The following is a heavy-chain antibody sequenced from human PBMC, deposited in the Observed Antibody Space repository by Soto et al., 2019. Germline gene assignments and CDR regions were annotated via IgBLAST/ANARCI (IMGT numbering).Heavy chain of an antibody. CDR1: GYTFTSYY. J-gene: IGHJ6*02. CDR3: AKVAAGGQNYYYYGMDV. D-gene: IGHD6-13*01. CDR2: INPSGSST. V-gene: IGHV1-46*01. Sequence: ASVKVSCKASGYTFTSYYMHWVRQAPGQGLEWMGIINPSGSSTSYAQKFQGRVTMTRDTSTSTVYMELSSLRAEDTAVYYCAKVAAGGQNYYYYGMDVWGQGTTVTVSS.